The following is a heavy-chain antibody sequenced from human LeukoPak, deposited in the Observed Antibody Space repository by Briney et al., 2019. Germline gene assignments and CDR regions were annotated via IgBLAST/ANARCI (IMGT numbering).Heavy chain of an antibody. CDR3: ARELPLTTVTTGIDY. J-gene: IGHJ4*02. CDR2: IWYDGSNK. Sequence: GRSLRLSCAESGFTFSSYGMHWVRQAPGKGLEWVAVIWYDGSNKYYADSVKGRFTISRDNSKNTLYLQMNSLRAEDTAVYYCARELPLTTVTTGIDYWGQGTLVTVSS. CDR1: GFTFSSYG. D-gene: IGHD4-11*01. V-gene: IGHV3-33*01.